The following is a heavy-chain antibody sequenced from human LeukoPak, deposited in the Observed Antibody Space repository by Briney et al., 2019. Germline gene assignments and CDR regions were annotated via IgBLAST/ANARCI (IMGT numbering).Heavy chain of an antibody. D-gene: IGHD3-22*01. Sequence: PGGSLRLPCAASGFTFSSSWMSWVRQAPGKGLEWVANINEDGSDKYYVDSVKGRFTISRDNAKNSLYLQMNSLRAEDTAVYYCARDSYRGYYYDSSGSNWGQGTLVTVSS. J-gene: IGHJ4*02. CDR1: GFTFSSSW. CDR2: INEDGSDK. CDR3: ARDSYRGYYYDSSGSN. V-gene: IGHV3-7*01.